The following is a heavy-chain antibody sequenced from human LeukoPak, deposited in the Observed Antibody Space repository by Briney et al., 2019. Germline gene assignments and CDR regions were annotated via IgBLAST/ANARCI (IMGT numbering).Heavy chain of an antibody. D-gene: IGHD3-3*01. V-gene: IGHV1-18*01. CDR2: ISAYNGNT. J-gene: IGHJ4*02. CDR1: GYTFTSYG. CDR3: ARDKGRRYYDFWSGYYTEPDY. Sequence: ASVKVSCKASGYTFTSYGISWVRQAPGQGREWMGWISAYNGNTNYAQELQGRVTITTDASTSTAYMELRSLRSDDTAVYYCARDKGRRYYDFWSGYYTEPDYWGQGTLVTVSS.